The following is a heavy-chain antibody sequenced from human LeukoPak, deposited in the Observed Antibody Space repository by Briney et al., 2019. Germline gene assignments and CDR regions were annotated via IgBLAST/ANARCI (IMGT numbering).Heavy chain of an antibody. CDR3: ARDHGTVTPLLHYYYYYGMDV. V-gene: IGHV1-18*01. J-gene: IGHJ6*02. CDR1: GYTFTSYG. CDR2: ISAYNGNT. D-gene: IGHD4-11*01. Sequence: ASVKVSCKASGYTFTSYGISWVRQAPGQGLKWMGWISAYNGNTNYAQKLQGRVTMTTDTSTSTAYMELRSLRSDDTAVYYCARDHGTVTPLLHYYYYYGMDVWGQGTTVTVSS.